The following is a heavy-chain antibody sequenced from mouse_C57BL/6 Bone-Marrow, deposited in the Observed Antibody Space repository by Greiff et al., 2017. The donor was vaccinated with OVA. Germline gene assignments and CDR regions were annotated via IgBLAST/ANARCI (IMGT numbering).Heavy chain of an antibody. Sequence: EVQLQQSGPGLVKPSQTVFLTCTVTGISITTGNYRWSWIRQFPGNKLEWIGYIYYSGTITYNPSLTSRTTITRDTPKNQFFLEMNSLTAEDTATYYCAYGYDGAWFAYWGQGTLVTVSA. CDR1: GISITTGNYR. V-gene: IGHV3-5*01. D-gene: IGHD2-2*01. J-gene: IGHJ3*01. CDR2: IYYSGTI. CDR3: AYGYDGAWFAY.